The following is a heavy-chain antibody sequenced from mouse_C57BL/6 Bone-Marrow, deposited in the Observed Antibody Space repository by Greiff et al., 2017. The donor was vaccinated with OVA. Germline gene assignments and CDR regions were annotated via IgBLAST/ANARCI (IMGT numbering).Heavy chain of an antibody. CDR3: ARPVVAEGFGY. J-gene: IGHJ2*01. CDR2: IHPNSGST. Sequence: QVQLQQPGAELVKPGASVKLSCKASGYTFTSYWMHWVKQRPGQGLEWIGMIHPNSGSTNYNEKFKSKATLTVDNSSSTAYMQLSSLTSEDSAVYYCARPVVAEGFGYWGQGTTLTVSS. V-gene: IGHV1-64*01. D-gene: IGHD1-1*01. CDR1: GYTFTSYW.